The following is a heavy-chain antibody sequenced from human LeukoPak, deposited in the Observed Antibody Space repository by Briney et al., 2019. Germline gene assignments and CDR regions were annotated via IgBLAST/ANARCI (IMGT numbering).Heavy chain of an antibody. CDR3: ARGRRQLERQMYWFDP. CDR2: ISAYNGNT. J-gene: IGHJ5*02. CDR1: GYTFSNYD. V-gene: IGHV1-18*01. Sequence: GASVKVSCKASGYTFSNYDISWVRQAPGQGLEWMGWISAYNGNTNYAQNLQGSVTMTTDTSTSTAYMELRSLRSDDTAVYYCARGRRQLERQMYWFDPWGQGTLVTVSS. D-gene: IGHD1-1*01.